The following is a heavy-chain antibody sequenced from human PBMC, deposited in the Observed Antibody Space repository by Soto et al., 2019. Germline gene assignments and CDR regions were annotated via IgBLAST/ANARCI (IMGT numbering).Heavy chain of an antibody. CDR3: ARSSTGMATTAGGFSYGMDV. CDR1: GGSISSSNW. Sequence: QVQLQESGPGLVKPSGTLSLTCAVSGGSISSSNWWSWVRQPPGKGLEWIGEIYHSGSTNYNPSLKSRVTISVDKSKTQFSLKLSSVTAADTAVYYCARSSTGMATTAGGFSYGMDVWGQGTTVTVSS. D-gene: IGHD5-12*01. J-gene: IGHJ6*02. CDR2: IYHSGST. V-gene: IGHV4-4*02.